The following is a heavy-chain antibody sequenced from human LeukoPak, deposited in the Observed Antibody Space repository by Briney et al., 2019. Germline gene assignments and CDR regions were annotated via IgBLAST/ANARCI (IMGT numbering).Heavy chain of an antibody. J-gene: IGHJ3*02. V-gene: IGHV4-59*01. CDR3: ARGNSGYDYAFDI. CDR2: IYYSGNT. Sequence: SETLSLTCAVYGGSFSGYYWSWIRQPPGKGLEWIGYIYYSGNTNYNPSLKSRVTISLDTSKNQFSLRVSSVTSADTAVYYCARGNSGYDYAFDIWGQGTMVTVSS. CDR1: GGSFSGYY. D-gene: IGHD5-12*01.